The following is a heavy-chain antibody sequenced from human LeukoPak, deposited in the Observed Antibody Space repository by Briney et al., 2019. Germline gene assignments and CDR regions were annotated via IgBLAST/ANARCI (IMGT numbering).Heavy chain of an antibody. CDR3: ARQGPTNWGSRAYWYFDL. J-gene: IGHJ2*01. V-gene: IGHV4-39*01. Sequence: SETLSLTCSVSGGSISSGSYFWGWIRQPPGKGLEWIGSIYYSGSTYYNPSLKSRVTISVDTSKNQLSLRLTSVTAADTAVYYCARQGPTNWGSRAYWYFDLWGRGTLVTVSS. D-gene: IGHD7-27*01. CDR1: GGSISSGSYF. CDR2: IYYSGST.